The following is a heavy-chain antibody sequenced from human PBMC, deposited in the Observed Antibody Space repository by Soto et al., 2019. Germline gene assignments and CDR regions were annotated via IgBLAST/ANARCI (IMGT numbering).Heavy chain of an antibody. V-gene: IGHV4-59*01. Sequence: SPTLSLTCTVSGGSISSYYWSWIRQPPGKGLEWIGYIYYSGSTNYNPSLKSRVTISVDTSKNQFSLKLSSVTAADTAVYYCASSNLLANWFDPWGQGTLVTVSS. J-gene: IGHJ5*02. D-gene: IGHD2-21*01. CDR2: IYYSGST. CDR1: GGSISSYY. CDR3: ASSNLLANWFDP.